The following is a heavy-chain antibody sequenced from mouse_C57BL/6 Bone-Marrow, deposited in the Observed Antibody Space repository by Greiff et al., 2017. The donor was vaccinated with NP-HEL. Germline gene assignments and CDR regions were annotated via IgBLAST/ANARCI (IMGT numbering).Heavy chain of an antibody. CDR2: IHPNSGST. V-gene: IGHV1-64*01. J-gene: IGHJ1*03. D-gene: IGHD1-1*01. CDR3: ANTVVDWYFDV. CDR1: GYTFTSYW. Sequence: VQLQQPGAELVKPGASVKLSCKASGYTFTSYWMHWVKQRPGQGLEWIGLIHPNSGSTNYNEKFKSKATLTVDKSSSTAYMQLSSLTSEDSAVYYCANTVVDWYFDVWGTGTTVTVSS.